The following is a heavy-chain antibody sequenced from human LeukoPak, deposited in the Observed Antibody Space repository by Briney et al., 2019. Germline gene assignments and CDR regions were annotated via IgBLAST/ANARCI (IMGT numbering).Heavy chain of an antibody. V-gene: IGHV4-34*01. D-gene: IGHD3-10*01. Sequence: SDTLSLTCAVCGRSFSGYYWRWIRQPPEKGLEWIGEINHSGSTKYHPSLKRRVTISVDTSKNQFSLKLSSVTAADTAVYYCARAHYYGSGSYYMIAYWGQGTLVTVSS. J-gene: IGHJ4*02. CDR1: GRSFSGYY. CDR3: ARAHYYGSGSYYMIAY. CDR2: INHSGST.